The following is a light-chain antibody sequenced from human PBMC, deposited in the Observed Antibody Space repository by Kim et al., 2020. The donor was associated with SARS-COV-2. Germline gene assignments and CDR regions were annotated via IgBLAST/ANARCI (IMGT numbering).Light chain of an antibody. CDR2: YDS. J-gene: IGLJ3*02. CDR3: QVWDSSSDHWV. CDR1: NIGSKS. Sequence: APGKTTSITCGGNNIGSKSVHWYQPKPGQAPVLVIYYDSDRPSGIPERFAGSNSGNTATLTISRVEAGDEADYYCQVWDSSSDHWVFGGGTKLTVL. V-gene: IGLV3-21*04.